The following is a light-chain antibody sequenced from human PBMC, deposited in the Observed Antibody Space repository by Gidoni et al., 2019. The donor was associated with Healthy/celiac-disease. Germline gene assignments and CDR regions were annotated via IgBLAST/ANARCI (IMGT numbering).Light chain of an antibody. CDR1: QSVSSSY. V-gene: IGKV3-20*01. CDR2: VAS. J-gene: IGKJ1*01. CDR3: QQYGSSQT. Sequence: EIVLTQSPGTLSLSPGERATLSCRASQSVSSSYLAWYQQKPGQAPRLLIYVASSRATGIPDRVSGSGSGTDFTLTIRRLEPEDFAVYYCQQYGSSQTFGQGTKVEIK.